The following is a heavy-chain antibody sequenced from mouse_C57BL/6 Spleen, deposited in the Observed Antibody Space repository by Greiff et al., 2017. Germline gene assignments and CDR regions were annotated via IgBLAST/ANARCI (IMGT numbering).Heavy chain of an antibody. D-gene: IGHD1-1*01. CDR1: GYTFTSYW. Sequence: QVQLQQPGAELVKPGASVKMSCKASGYTFTSYWITWVKQRPGQGLEWIGDIYPGSGSTNYNEKFKSKATLTVDTSSSTAYMQLSSLTSEDSAVYYCARDCSMYYYGSSSYFDVWGTGTTVTVSS. CDR3: ARDCSMYYYGSSSYFDV. CDR2: IYPGSGST. J-gene: IGHJ1*03. V-gene: IGHV1-55*01.